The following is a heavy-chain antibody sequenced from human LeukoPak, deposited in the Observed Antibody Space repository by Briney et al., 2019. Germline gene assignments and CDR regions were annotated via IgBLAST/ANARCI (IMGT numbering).Heavy chain of an antibody. CDR3: AREDGYCSGGNCYSYFDS. CDR1: GFTFNHFW. V-gene: IGHV3-7*01. CDR2: IKKTGSET. J-gene: IGHJ4*02. Sequence: GGSLRLSCAASGFTFNHFWMSRIRQAPGKGLEWVAYIKKTGSETYYVDSVKGRFTITRDNTRNSLFLQMYSLRAEDTAVYFCAREDGYCSGGNCYSYFDSWGQGTLVTVSA. D-gene: IGHD2-15*01.